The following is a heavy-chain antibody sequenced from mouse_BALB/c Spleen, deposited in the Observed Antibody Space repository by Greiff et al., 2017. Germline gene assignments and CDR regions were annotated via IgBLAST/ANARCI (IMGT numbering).Heavy chain of an antibody. D-gene: IGHD4-1*01. J-gene: IGHJ2*01. CDR2: INPSTGFT. Sequence: VQLQQSGAELAKPGASVKMSCKASGYTFTSYWMHWVEQRPGQGLEWIGYINPSTGFTEYNQKFKDKATLTADKSSSTAYMQLSSLTSEDSAVYYCARSVTGTYDYWGQGTTLTVSS. CDR1: GYTFTSYW. CDR3: ARSVTGTYDY. V-gene: IGHV1-7*01.